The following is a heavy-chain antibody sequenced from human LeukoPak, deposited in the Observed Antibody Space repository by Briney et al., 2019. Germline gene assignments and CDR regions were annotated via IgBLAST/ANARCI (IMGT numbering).Heavy chain of an antibody. CDR2: INHSGST. CDR1: GGSISSSSYY. V-gene: IGHV4-39*07. Sequence: SETLSLTCTVSGGSISSSSYYWGWIRQPPGKGLEWIGEINHSGSTNYNPSLKSRVTISVDTSKNQFSLKLSSVTAADTAVYYCARGTGLSGYSSYIDYWGQGTLVTVSS. CDR3: ARGTGLSGYSSYIDY. D-gene: IGHD3-22*01. J-gene: IGHJ4*02.